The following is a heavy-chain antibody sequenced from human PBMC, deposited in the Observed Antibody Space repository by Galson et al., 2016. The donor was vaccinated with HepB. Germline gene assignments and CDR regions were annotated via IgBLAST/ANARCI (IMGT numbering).Heavy chain of an antibody. D-gene: IGHD6-19*01. J-gene: IGHJ3*02. CDR2: ISDSSSHI. CDR3: TRSYGQRLANDAFDI. V-gene: IGHV3-48*02. Sequence: SLRLSCAASGFSFTTYSMTWVRQAPGKGLAWVYYISDSSSHIYYTGYVKGRFTISRDRAKNSLYLQMNSLRDEDTAVYYCTRSYGQRLANDAFDIWGQGTLVSVSS. CDR1: GFSFTTYS.